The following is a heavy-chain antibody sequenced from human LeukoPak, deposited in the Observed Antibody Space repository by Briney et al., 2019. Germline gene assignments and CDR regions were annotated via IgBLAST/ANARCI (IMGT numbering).Heavy chain of an antibody. Sequence: GGSLRLSCTASGFTFSSYSMNWVRQAPGKGLEWVSSISSSSSYIYYADSVKGRFTISRDNAKNSLYLQMNSLRAEDTAVYYCAWGGYSSGPEWGQGTLVTVSS. D-gene: IGHD3-22*01. CDR2: ISSSSSYI. CDR3: AWGGYSSGPE. J-gene: IGHJ4*02. V-gene: IGHV3-21*01. CDR1: GFTFSSYS.